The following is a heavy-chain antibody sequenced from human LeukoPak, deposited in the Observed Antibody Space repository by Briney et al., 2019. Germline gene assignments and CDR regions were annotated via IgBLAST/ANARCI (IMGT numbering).Heavy chain of an antibody. V-gene: IGHV3-53*01. Sequence: PGGSLRLSCAASGFTVGSNYMSWVRQAPGKGLEWVSVIYSGGSTYYADSVKGRFTISRDNSKNTLYLQMNSLRAEDTAVYYCARVVGAKPNWFDPWGQGTLVTVSS. CDR1: GFTVGSNY. CDR2: IYSGGST. CDR3: ARVVGAKPNWFDP. D-gene: IGHD1-26*01. J-gene: IGHJ5*02.